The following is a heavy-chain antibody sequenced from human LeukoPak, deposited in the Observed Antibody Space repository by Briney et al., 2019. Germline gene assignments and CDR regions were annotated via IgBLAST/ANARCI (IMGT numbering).Heavy chain of an antibody. CDR2: ISGSGGST. D-gene: IGHD6-6*01. Sequence: GGSLRLSCAASGFTFSSYAMSWVRQAPGKGLEWVSAISGSGGSTYYADSVKGRFTISRDNSKNTLYLQMNSLRAEDTAVYYCAKSGIAARRAGYYFDYWGQGTLVTVCS. CDR3: AKSGIAARRAGYYFDY. J-gene: IGHJ4*02. CDR1: GFTFSSYA. V-gene: IGHV3-23*01.